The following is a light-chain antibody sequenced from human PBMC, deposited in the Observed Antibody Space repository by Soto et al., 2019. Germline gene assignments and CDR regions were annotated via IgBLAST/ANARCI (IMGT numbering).Light chain of an antibody. CDR2: GAS. Sequence: EFVLKQLPGTRSLSAGARAALSSRVSQIVTSTDLAWFQQKLGQAPRLLIYGASSRATGIPDRFSGSGSGTDFTLTISRLEPEDFAVYYCQQYGSSSWTFGQGTKVDI. V-gene: IGKV3-20*01. J-gene: IGKJ1*01. CDR1: QIVTSTD. CDR3: QQYGSSSWT.